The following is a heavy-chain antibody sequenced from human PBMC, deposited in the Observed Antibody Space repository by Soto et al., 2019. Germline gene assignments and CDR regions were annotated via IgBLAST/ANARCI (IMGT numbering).Heavy chain of an antibody. CDR2: IYPGDSNT. J-gene: IGHJ6*02. CDR3: ARTSAAGKYYYGMDV. D-gene: IGHD6-13*01. V-gene: IGHV5-51*01. Sequence: EVQLVQSGAEVKKPGESLKISCKGSGYSFTSYWIGWVRQMPGKGLEWMGIIYPGDSNTRYSPSFQGQVTISADKSISTAYLQWSSLKASDTAMYYCARTSAAGKYYYGMDVWGQGTTVTVSS. CDR1: GYSFTSYW.